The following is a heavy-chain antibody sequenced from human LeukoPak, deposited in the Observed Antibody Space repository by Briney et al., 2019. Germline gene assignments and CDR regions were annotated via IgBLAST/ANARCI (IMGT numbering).Heavy chain of an antibody. V-gene: IGHV1-69*13. CDR3: ARVSRDGYNWGWYFDY. D-gene: IGHD5-24*01. CDR1: GGTFSSYA. J-gene: IGHJ4*02. CDR2: IIPIFGTA. Sequence: SVKVSCKASGGTFSSYAISWVRQAPGQGLEWMGGIIPIFGTANYAQKFQGRVTITADESTSTAYMELSSLRSEDTAVYYCARVSRDGYNWGWYFDYWGQGTLVTVSS.